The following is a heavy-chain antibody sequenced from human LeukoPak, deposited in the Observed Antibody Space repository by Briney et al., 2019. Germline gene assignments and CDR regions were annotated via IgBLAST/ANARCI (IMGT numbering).Heavy chain of an antibody. CDR1: GGSISSGSYY. CDR2: IYTSGST. D-gene: IGHD2-2*01. Sequence: SQTLSLTCTVSGGSISSGSYYWSWIRQPAGKGLEWIGRIYTSGSTNYNPSLKSRVTISVETSKNQFSLKLSSVTAADTAVYYCARNPRTNYAKGGTFDYWGQGTLVTVSS. CDR3: ARNPRTNYAKGGTFDY. V-gene: IGHV4-61*02. J-gene: IGHJ4*02.